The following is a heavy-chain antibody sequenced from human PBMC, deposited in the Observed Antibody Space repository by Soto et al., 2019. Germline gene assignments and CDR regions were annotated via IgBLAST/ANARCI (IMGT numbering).Heavy chain of an antibody. V-gene: IGHV3-21*01. D-gene: IGHD2-21*02. J-gene: IGHJ5*02. CDR2: ISSGSSCI. CDR1: GLTFSSFS. Sequence: GGSLRLSCAASGLTFSSFSMNWVRQAPGKXLEWVSSISSGSSCIYYADSLKGRFTISRDNAKNSLYLQMNSLRAEDTAVYYCARDLSPADSPATGDFDPWGQGALVTVSS. CDR3: ARDLSPADSPATGDFDP.